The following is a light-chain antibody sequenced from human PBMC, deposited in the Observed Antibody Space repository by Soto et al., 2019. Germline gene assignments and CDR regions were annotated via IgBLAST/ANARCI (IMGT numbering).Light chain of an antibody. V-gene: IGKV1-5*03. Sequence: DIQMTQSPSTLSASVGDRVTITCLASQSISSWLAWYQQKKGKAPKLLIYKASSLESGVPSRFSGSGYGTEFNLTISSLQTDDFATYYCQQYNSYSRTFGQGTKVDIK. CDR1: QSISSW. CDR3: QQYNSYSRT. CDR2: KAS. J-gene: IGKJ1*01.